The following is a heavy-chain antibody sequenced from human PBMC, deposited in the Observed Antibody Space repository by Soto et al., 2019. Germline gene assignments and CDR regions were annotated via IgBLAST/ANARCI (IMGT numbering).Heavy chain of an antibody. CDR2: MNPNTGNT. Sequence: GASVKVSCKASGYTFTNYDVNWVRQATGQGLEWMGWMNPNTGNTGYAQKFQGRVTMTRNTSISTAYMELSSLRSEDTAVYYCATSRITIFGVVIGSPDAFDIWGQGTMVTVSS. J-gene: IGHJ3*02. V-gene: IGHV1-8*01. D-gene: IGHD3-3*01. CDR1: GYTFTNYD. CDR3: ATSRITIFGVVIGSPDAFDI.